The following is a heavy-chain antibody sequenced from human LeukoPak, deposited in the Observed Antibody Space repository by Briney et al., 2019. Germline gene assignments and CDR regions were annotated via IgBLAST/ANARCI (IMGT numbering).Heavy chain of an antibody. CDR1: GGSFSGYY. J-gene: IGHJ5*02. CDR3: ARGALTVNTHNWFDP. CDR2: INHSGST. V-gene: IGHV4-34*01. D-gene: IGHD4-17*01. Sequence: SETLSLTCAVYGGSFSGYYWSWIRQPPGNGLEWIGEINHSGSTNYNPSLKSRVTISVDTSKNQFSLKLSSVTAADTAVYYCARGALTVNTHNWFDPWGQGTLVTVSS.